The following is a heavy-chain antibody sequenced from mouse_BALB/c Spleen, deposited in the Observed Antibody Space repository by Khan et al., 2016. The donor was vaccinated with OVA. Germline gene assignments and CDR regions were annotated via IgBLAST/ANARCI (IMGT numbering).Heavy chain of an antibody. CDR2: IWGGGST. V-gene: IGHV2-6-5*01. D-gene: IGHD1-1*01. J-gene: IGHJ4*01. CDR1: GFSLTDYG. CDR3: AKGVWSYYFALDY. Sequence: QVQLKESGPGLVAPSQSLSITCTVSGFSLTDYGVSWIRQPPGKGLEWLGVIWGGGSTYYNSALKSRLIISKDNSKSQVFLKMSSPQTDDTAMYYCAKGVWSYYFALDYWGQGTSVTVSS.